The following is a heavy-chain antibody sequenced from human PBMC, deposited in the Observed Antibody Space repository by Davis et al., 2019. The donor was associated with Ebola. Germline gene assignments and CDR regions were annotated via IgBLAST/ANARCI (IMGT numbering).Heavy chain of an antibody. J-gene: IGHJ4*02. CDR1: GYTFTGYY. D-gene: IGHD2-15*01. Sequence: ASVKVSCKASGYTFTGYYMHWVRQAPGQGLEWMGWINPNSGGTNYAQKFQGRVTMTRDTSISTAYMELSRLRSDDTAVYYCARCSGGSCAAPFDYWGQGTLVTVSS. CDR3: ARCSGGSCAAPFDY. CDR2: INPNSGGT. V-gene: IGHV1-2*02.